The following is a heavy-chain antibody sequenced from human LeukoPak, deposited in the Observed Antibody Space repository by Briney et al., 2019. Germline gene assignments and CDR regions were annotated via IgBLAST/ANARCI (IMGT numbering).Heavy chain of an antibody. CDR1: GGSLSGYY. J-gene: IGHJ4*02. Sequence: SETLSLTCAVYGGSLSGYYWSWIRQPPGKGLEWIGYICYSGSTNYNPSLKSRVTISVDTSKNQFSLKLSSVTAADTAVYYCARGYTYGPPVEYWGQGTLVTVSS. D-gene: IGHD5-18*01. CDR2: ICYSGST. CDR3: ARGYTYGPPVEY. V-gene: IGHV4-59*01.